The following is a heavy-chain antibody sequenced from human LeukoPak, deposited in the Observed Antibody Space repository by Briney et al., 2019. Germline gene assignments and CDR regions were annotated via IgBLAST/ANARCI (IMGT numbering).Heavy chain of an antibody. V-gene: IGHV3-30-3*01. Sequence: GGSLRLSCAASGFTFSSYAMHWVRQAPGKGLEWVAVISYDGGNKYYADSVKGRFTISRDNSKNTLYLQMNSLRAEDTAVYYCARFGGSYYGSGSYYPFDYWGQGTLVTVSS. D-gene: IGHD3-10*01. CDR2: ISYDGGNK. CDR3: ARFGGSYYGSGSYYPFDY. J-gene: IGHJ4*02. CDR1: GFTFSSYA.